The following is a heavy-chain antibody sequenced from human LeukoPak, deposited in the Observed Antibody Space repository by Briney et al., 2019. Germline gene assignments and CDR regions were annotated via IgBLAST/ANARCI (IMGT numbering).Heavy chain of an antibody. CDR2: INHSGST. Sequence: SXXXSLTCAVYGGSFSGYYWSWIRQPPGKGLEWVGEINHSGSTNYNPSLKSRVTISVDTSKNQFSLKLSSVTAADTAVYYCARNPIAAAGTFDYWGQGTLVTVSS. CDR3: ARNPIAAAGTFDY. V-gene: IGHV4-34*01. D-gene: IGHD6-13*01. CDR1: GGSFSGYY. J-gene: IGHJ4*02.